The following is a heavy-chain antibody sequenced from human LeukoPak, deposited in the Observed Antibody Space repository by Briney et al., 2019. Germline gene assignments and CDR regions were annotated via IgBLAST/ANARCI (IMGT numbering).Heavy chain of an antibody. Sequence: GGSLRLSCTASGFTVSSNYMSWVRQAPGKGLKWVSIIYTGGSSYYADSVKGRFTISRDNPKNTLYLQMNSLRAEDTAVYYCARALGPNNCFDPWGQGTLVTVSS. J-gene: IGHJ5*02. CDR1: GFTVSSNY. V-gene: IGHV3-53*01. CDR2: IYTGGSS. CDR3: ARALGPNNCFDP.